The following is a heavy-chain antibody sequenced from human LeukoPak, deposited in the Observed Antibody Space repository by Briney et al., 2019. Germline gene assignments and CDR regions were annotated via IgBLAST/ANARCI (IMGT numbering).Heavy chain of an antibody. CDR1: GYTFNGYF. D-gene: IGHD3-9*01. J-gene: IGHJ4*02. V-gene: IGHV1-2*02. Sequence: WASVRVSCKASGYTFNGYFMHWVRQAPGQGLDWMGWINPNTGGTKYAQKFQGRVTMTRDTSIGTAYMELSTVTSDDTAVYFCARVHATGYFSLDLGYWGQGTLVTVSS. CDR3: ARVHATGYFSLDLGY. CDR2: INPNTGGT.